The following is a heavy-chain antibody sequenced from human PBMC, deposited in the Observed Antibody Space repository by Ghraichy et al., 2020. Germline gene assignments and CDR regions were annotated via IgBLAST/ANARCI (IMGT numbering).Heavy chain of an antibody. CDR3: ARDLRPSSYYYYGLDV. CDR1: GDSFSSYY. D-gene: IGHD6-6*01. CDR2: INYSGNT. J-gene: IGHJ6*02. V-gene: IGHV4-59*01. Sequence: SETLSLTCTLSGDSFSSYYWNWIRQSPGKGLEWIGYINYSGNTDYNPSLKSRVTISIDTSRKQFSLRLRSVTAADTAVYYCARDLRPSSYYYYGLDVWGQGTTVTVSS.